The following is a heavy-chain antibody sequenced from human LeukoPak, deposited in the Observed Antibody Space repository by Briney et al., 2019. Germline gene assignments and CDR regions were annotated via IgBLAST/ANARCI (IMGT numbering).Heavy chain of an antibody. J-gene: IGHJ4*02. V-gene: IGHV4-59*01. CDR1: GGSISSNY. CDR3: AREDSSPLGFVFDY. Sequence: PSETLSLTCTVSGGSISSNYWSWIRQPPGKGLEWIGYIYYSGGTNYNPSLKSRITISVDTSKNQFSLKLSSVTAADTAVYYCAREDSSPLGFVFDYWGQGTLVTVSS. CDR2: IYYSGGT. D-gene: IGHD6-13*01.